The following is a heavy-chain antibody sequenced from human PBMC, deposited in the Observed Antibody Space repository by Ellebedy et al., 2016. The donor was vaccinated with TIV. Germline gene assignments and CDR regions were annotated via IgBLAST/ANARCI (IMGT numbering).Heavy chain of an antibody. CDR3: AHISGLVGDY. V-gene: IGHV2-5*02. Sequence: SGPTLVKPTQTLTLTCTFSGFSLSTSGVGVGWIRQPPGKALEWLAVIYWDDDKRYSPSLNSRLTITKDTSKNQVVLTMTNMDPVDTATYYCAHISGLVGDYWGQGTLVTVSS. D-gene: IGHD2-15*01. CDR1: GFSLSTSGVG. CDR2: IYWDDDK. J-gene: IGHJ4*02.